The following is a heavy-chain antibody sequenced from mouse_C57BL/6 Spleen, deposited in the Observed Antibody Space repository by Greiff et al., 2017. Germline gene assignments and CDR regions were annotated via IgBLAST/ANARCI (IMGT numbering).Heavy chain of an antibody. CDR2: IRLKSDNYAT. J-gene: IGHJ1*03. D-gene: IGHD1-2*01. CDR1: GFTFSNYW. CDR3: TGATATHWYFDV. V-gene: IGHV6-3*01. Sequence: EVKLMESGGGLVQPGGSMKLSCVASGFTFSNYWMNWVRQSPEKGLEWVAQIRLKSDNYATHYAESVKGRFTISRDDSKSSVYLQMNNLRAEDTGIYYCTGATATHWYFDVWGTGTTVTVSS.